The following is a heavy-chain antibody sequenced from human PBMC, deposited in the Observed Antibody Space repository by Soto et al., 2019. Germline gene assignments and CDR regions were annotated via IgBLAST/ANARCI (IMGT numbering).Heavy chain of an antibody. D-gene: IGHD1-7*01. CDR1: GFTFSSYG. V-gene: IGHV3-33*01. CDR3: ARDRFRELPHDY. Sequence: QVQLVESGGGVVQPGRSLRLSCAASGFTFSSYGMHWVRQAPGKGLEWVAVIWYDGINKYYADSVKGRFTISRDNSKNTLYLQMNSLRAEDTAVYYCARDRFRELPHDYWGQGTLVTVSS. CDR2: IWYDGINK. J-gene: IGHJ4*02.